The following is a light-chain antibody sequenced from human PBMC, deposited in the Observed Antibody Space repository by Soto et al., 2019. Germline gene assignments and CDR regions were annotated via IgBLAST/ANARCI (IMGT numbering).Light chain of an antibody. Sequence: EIVLTQSPATLSLSPGERATLSCRASQSVSNFLAWYQQKPGQAPRLLIYDASNRAPGIPARFSGSGSGTDFPLTISSREPEDFAFYYCQQRSNWLTFGGGTKVEI. J-gene: IGKJ4*01. CDR2: DAS. CDR3: QQRSNWLT. V-gene: IGKV3-11*01. CDR1: QSVSNF.